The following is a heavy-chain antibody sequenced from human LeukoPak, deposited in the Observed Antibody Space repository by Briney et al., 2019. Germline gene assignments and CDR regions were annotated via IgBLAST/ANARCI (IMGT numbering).Heavy chain of an antibody. CDR2: ISASGGST. CDR3: AKSASSSSEY. D-gene: IGHD6-6*01. V-gene: IGHV3-23*01. J-gene: IGHJ4*02. Sequence: GGSLRLSCAASGFTFSSSAMSWVRQVPGKGLEWVSGISASGGSTYYADSVRGRFTISRDNSKNTLHLQMNSLRAEDTAVYYCAKSASSSSEYWGQGTLVTVSP. CDR1: GFTFSSSA.